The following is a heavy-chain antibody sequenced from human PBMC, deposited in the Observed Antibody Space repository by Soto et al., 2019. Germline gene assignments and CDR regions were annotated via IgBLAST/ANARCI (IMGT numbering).Heavy chain of an antibody. J-gene: IGHJ4*02. CDR3: AQRTRYYYDSSGYNY. V-gene: IGHV1-69*01. CDR1: GGTISSYA. Sequence: QVQRVQSGAEVKKPGSSVKVSCKASGGTISSYAISWVRQAPGQGLEWMGGIIPIFGTANYAQKFQGRVTITADESTSTAYMELSSLRSEDTAVYYCAQRTRYYYDSSGYNYWGQGTLVTVSS. CDR2: IIPIFGTA. D-gene: IGHD3-22*01.